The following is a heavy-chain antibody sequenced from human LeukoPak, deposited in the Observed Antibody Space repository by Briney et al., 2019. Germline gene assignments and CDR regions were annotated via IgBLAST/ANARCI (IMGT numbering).Heavy chain of an antibody. J-gene: IGHJ4*02. V-gene: IGHV1-2*02. D-gene: IGHD3-22*01. CDR1: GYTFTGYY. Sequence: GASVKVSCKASGYTFTGYYMHWVRQAPGQGLEWMGWINPNSGGTNYAQKFQGRVTTTRDTSISTAYMELSRLRSDDTAVYYCARDRRDYYDSSGYIFPPTAPDYWGQGTLVTVSS. CDR3: ARDRRDYYDSSGYIFPPTAPDY. CDR2: INPNSGGT.